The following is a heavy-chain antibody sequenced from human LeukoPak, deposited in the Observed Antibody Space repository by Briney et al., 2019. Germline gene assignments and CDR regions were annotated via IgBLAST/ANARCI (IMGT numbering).Heavy chain of an antibody. CDR3: VRGGAVPAANPLHYYYYGMDV. J-gene: IGHJ6*04. Sequence: TSQTLSLTCAVSGGSISSGGYSWRWIRQPPGKGLEWIGYIYPSGSTYYNPSLKSRVTISVDRSKNQFSLKLSFVTAADTAVYYRVRGGAVPAANPLHYYYYGMDVWGKGTTVTVSS. CDR2: IYPSGST. V-gene: IGHV4-30-2*01. D-gene: IGHD2-2*01. CDR1: GGSISSGGYS.